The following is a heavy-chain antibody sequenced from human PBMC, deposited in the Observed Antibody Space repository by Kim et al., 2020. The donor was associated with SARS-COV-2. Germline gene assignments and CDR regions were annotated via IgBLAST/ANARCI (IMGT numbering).Heavy chain of an antibody. V-gene: IGHV7-4-1*02. Sequence: TYAQGFKGRLVFSLDTSVTTAYLQISSLKAEDTAVYYCARDPEGHGYFDYWGQGTLVTVSS. CDR3: ARDPEGHGYFDY. J-gene: IGHJ4*02.